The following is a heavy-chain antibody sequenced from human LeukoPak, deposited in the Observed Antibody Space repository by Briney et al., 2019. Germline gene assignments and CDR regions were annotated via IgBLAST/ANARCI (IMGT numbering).Heavy chain of an antibody. V-gene: IGHV4-4*07. CDR3: AKVSGYSSGWHNWFDP. CDR1: GGSISSYY. Sequence: PSETLSLTCTVSGGSISSYYWSWIRQPAGKGLEWIGRIYTSGSTNYNPSLKSRVTMSVDTSKNQFSLKLSSVTAADTAVYYCAKVSGYSSGWHNWFDPWGQGTLVTVSS. D-gene: IGHD6-19*01. CDR2: IYTSGST. J-gene: IGHJ5*02.